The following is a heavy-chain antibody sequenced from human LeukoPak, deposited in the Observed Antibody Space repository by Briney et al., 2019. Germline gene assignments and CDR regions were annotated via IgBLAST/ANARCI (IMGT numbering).Heavy chain of an antibody. D-gene: IGHD6-13*01. CDR3: ARGVGSRYGTAHGWFDP. J-gene: IGHJ5*02. Sequence: NASETLSLTCTVSGGSISSYYWSWIRQPPGKGLEWIGYIYYSGSTNYNPSLKSRVTISVDTSKNQFSLKLSSVTAADTAVYYCARGVGSRYGTAHGWFDPWGQGTLVTVSS. CDR1: GGSISSYY. CDR2: IYYSGST. V-gene: IGHV4-59*01.